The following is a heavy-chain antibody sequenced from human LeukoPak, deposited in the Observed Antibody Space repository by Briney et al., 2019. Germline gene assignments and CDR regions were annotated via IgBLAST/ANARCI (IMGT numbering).Heavy chain of an antibody. CDR3: ARVYYSNSYDYWYFDL. D-gene: IGHD6-13*01. V-gene: IGHV3-53*01. CDR1: GFTVSSNY. Sequence: PGGSLRLSCAASGFTVSSNYMSWVRQAPGKGLEWVSVIYSGGSTYYADSVKGRFTISRDNSKNTLYLQMNSLRAEDTAVYYCARVYYSNSYDYWYFDLWGRGTLVTVSS. J-gene: IGHJ2*01. CDR2: IYSGGST.